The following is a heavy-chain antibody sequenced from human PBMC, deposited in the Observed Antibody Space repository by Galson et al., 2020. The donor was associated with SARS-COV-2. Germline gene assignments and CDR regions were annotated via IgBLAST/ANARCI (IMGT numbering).Heavy chain of an antibody. CDR3: ARLGVVVVSAAISGGYGMDV. CDR2: VFHSGST. Sequence: SETLSLTFAVSGGSISNNNYYWAWIRQPPGTGLEWIGNVFHSGSTYYNPSLKSRVTISVDTSKNQFSLNLISVTAADTAVYYCARLGVVVVSAAISGGYGMDVWGQGTTVAVSS. D-gene: IGHD2-2*01. CDR1: GGSISNNNYY. J-gene: IGHJ6*02. V-gene: IGHV4-39*01.